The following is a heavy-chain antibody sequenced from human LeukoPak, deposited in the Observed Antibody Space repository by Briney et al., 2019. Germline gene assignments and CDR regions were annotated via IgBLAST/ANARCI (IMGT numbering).Heavy chain of an antibody. D-gene: IGHD3-22*01. CDR3: ARERRNYYDSSGPKYYFDY. Sequence: SVKVSCKASGGTFSSYAISWVRQAPGQGLEWMGGIIPIFGTANYAQKFQGRVTNTTDESTSTAYMELSSLRSEDTAVYYCARERRNYYDSSGPKYYFDYWGQGTLVTVSS. CDR2: IIPIFGTA. V-gene: IGHV1-69*05. CDR1: GGTFSSYA. J-gene: IGHJ4*02.